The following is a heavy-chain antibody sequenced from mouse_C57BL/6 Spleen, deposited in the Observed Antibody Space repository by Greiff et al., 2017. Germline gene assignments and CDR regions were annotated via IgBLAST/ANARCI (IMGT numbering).Heavy chain of an antibody. CDR3: ARAGEHYFDY. V-gene: IGHV1-81*01. Sequence: VQRVESGAELARPGASVKLSCKASGYTFTSYGISWVKQRTGQGLEWIGEIYPRSGNTYYNEKFKGKATLTADKSSSTAYMELRSLTSEDSAVYFCARAGEHYFDYWGQGTTLTVSS. J-gene: IGHJ2*01. CDR2: IYPRSGNT. CDR1: GYTFTSYG.